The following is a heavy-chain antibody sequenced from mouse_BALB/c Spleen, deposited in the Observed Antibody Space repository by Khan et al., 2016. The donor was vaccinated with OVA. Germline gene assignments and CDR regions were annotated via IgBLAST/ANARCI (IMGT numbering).Heavy chain of an antibody. CDR3: ARRGYDYFAY. D-gene: IGHD2-14*01. CDR1: GYAFSNYW. V-gene: IGHV1-80*01. Sequence: QVQLKQSGAELVRPGSSVKISCKASGYAFSNYWMNWVKQRPGQGLEWIGQIYPGDGDTSFNGKFRGKATLTADKSSSTAYMQLSSLTSEDSAVYFCARRGYDYFAYWGQGILVTVYA. CDR2: IYPGDGDT. J-gene: IGHJ3*01.